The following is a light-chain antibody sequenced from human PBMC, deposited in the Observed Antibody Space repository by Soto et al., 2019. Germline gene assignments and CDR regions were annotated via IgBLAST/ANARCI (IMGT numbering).Light chain of an antibody. CDR1: QSISSY. J-gene: IGKJ3*01. CDR2: AAS. V-gene: IGKV1-39*01. Sequence: DIQMTQSPSSLSASVGDRVTITCRASQSISSYLNWYQQKPGKAPKLLIYAASSLQSGVPSRFSGSRSRTDFTLTISSLQPEDFATYYCQQSYSTPFTFGPGTKVDIK. CDR3: QQSYSTPFT.